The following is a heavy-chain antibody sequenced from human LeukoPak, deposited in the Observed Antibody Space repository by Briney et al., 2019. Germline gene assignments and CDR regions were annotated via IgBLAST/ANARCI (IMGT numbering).Heavy chain of an antibody. J-gene: IGHJ4*02. V-gene: IGHV3-23*01. CDR2: ISGSGGST. CDR1: GFTFSSNA. Sequence: GGSLRLSCAASGFTFSSNAMSWVRQAPGKGLEWVSAISGSGGSTYYADSVKGRFTISRDNSKNTLYLQMNSLRAEDTAVYYCAKDIRRGYDSSGYYYYWGQGTLVTVSS. D-gene: IGHD3-22*01. CDR3: AKDIRRGYDSSGYYYY.